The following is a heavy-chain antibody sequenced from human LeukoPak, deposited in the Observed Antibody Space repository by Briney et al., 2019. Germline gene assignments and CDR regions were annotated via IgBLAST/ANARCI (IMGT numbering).Heavy chain of an antibody. Sequence: PGGSLRLSCAASGFTFSNAWMSWVRQAPGKGLEWVGRIKSKTDGGTTDYAAPVKGRFTISRDDSKNTLYPQMNSLRAEDTAVYYCAREGNHDYGDGRRYYFDYWGQGTLVTVSS. CDR1: GFTFSNAW. D-gene: IGHD4-17*01. V-gene: IGHV3-15*01. CDR3: AREGNHDYGDGRRYYFDY. CDR2: IKSKTDGGTT. J-gene: IGHJ4*02.